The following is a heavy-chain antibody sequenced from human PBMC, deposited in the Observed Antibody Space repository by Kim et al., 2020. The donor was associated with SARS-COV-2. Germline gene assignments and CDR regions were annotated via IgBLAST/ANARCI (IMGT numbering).Heavy chain of an antibody. J-gene: IGHJ5*02. V-gene: IGHV4-34*01. Sequence: PSLKSRVTISVDTSKNQFSLKLSSVTAADTAVYYCARGHGGNSLFWWFDPWGQGTLVTVSS. D-gene: IGHD2-21*02. CDR3: ARGHGGNSLFWWFDP.